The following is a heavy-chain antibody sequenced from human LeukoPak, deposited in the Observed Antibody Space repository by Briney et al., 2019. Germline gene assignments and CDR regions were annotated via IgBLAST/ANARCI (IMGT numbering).Heavy chain of an antibody. V-gene: IGHV4-59*08. CDR2: ISYSGGA. D-gene: IGHD2-2*01. J-gene: IGHJ4*02. Sequence: SETLSLTCTVSGGSVSTYYWSSIRQPPGKELEWIGYISYSGGANYNPSLKSRVTMSLDTSKNHFSLQLSSVTAADTAVYYCARHLSNCSSTSCSDYWGQGTLVTVSS. CDR3: ARHLSNCSSTSCSDY. CDR1: GGSVSTYY.